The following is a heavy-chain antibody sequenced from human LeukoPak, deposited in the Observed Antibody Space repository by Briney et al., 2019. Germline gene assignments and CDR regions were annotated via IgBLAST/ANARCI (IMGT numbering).Heavy chain of an antibody. CDR2: IIPILGIA. CDR1: GGTFSSYA. CDR3: ARAATGTLGNYYYYYYMDV. J-gene: IGHJ6*03. D-gene: IGHD1/OR15-1a*01. Sequence: GASVKVSCKASGGTFSSYAISWVRQAPGQGLEWMGRIIPILGIANYAQKFQGRVTITADESTSTAYMELSSLRSEDTAVYYCARAATGTLGNYYYYYYMDVWGKGTTVTVSS. V-gene: IGHV1-69*04.